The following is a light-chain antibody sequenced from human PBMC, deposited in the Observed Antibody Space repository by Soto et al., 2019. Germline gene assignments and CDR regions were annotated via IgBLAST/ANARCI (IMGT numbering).Light chain of an antibody. V-gene: IGLV2-8*01. CDR2: DVN. CDR3: SAHGGTNHYV. CDR1: ASDIGGYTF. J-gene: IGLJ1*01. Sequence: QSALTQPPSASGSPGQSVAISCTGTASDIGGYTFVSWYQQHPGKAPKLLIYDVNKRPSGVPDRFSGSKSGNTASLTVSGLQAEDEADYYCSAHGGTNHYVFRTGTKLTVL.